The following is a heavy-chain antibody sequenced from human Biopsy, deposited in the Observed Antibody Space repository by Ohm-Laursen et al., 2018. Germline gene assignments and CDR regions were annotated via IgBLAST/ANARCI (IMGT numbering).Heavy chain of an antibody. CDR3: ARGLPTEYGDYFSLDY. Sequence: SSVKVSCKASGGTVSRYAISWVRQTPGQGLEWMGGIIPVFGLATYAQRLQGRVSITADTSTNTAYMELSSLRSDDTAVYFCARGLPTEYGDYFSLDYWGQGTLVIVSS. V-gene: IGHV1-69*17. D-gene: IGHD4-17*01. CDR1: GGTVSRYA. J-gene: IGHJ4*02. CDR2: IIPVFGLA.